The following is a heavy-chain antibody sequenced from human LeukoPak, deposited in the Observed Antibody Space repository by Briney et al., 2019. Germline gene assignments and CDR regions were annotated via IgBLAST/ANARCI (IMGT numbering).Heavy chain of an antibody. CDR3: ARDATAPPFYYYYMDV. Sequence: SETLSLTCTVSGCSISSYYWSWIRQPAGKGLEWIGRIYTSGSTNYNPSLKSRVTMSVDTSKNQFSLKLSSVTAADTAVYYCARDATAPPFYYYYMDVWGKGTTVTISS. CDR1: GCSISSYY. CDR2: IYTSGST. D-gene: IGHD2-15*01. J-gene: IGHJ6*03. V-gene: IGHV4-4*07.